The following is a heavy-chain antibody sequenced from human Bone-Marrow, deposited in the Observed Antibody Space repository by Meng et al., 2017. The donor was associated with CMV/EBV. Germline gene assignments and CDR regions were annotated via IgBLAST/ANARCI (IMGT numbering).Heavy chain of an antibody. CDR3: ARSLNTAADY. D-gene: IGHD6-13*01. V-gene: IGHV3-21*01. CDR2: ISSSSSYI. J-gene: IGHJ4*02. CDR1: GFTSSSYW. Sequence: GESLKISCAASGFTSSSYWMSWVRQAPGKGLEWVSSISSSSSYIYYADSVRGRFTISRDHTKNTLYLQMTSLRPDDSGVYYCARSLNTAADYWGQGTLVTVSS.